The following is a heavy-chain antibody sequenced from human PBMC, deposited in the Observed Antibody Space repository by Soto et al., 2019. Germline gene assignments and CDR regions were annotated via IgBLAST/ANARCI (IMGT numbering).Heavy chain of an antibody. Sequence: QVQLVQSGAEVKKPGSSVKVSYKASGGTFSTYTISWVRQAPGQGLEWMGRIIPILAIANYAQKFQGRVTITADKSTSTAYMELSSLRSEDTAVYYCARDPSAYDLPAYWGQGTLVTVSS. V-gene: IGHV1-69*08. CDR3: ARDPSAYDLPAY. D-gene: IGHD5-12*01. CDR1: GGTFSTYT. CDR2: IIPILAIA. J-gene: IGHJ4*02.